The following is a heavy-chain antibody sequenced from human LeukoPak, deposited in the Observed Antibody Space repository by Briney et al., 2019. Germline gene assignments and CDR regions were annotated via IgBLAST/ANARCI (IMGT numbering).Heavy chain of an antibody. V-gene: IGHV4-30-4*01. CDR2: IYYNGNT. CDR3: ARDLWGLDS. D-gene: IGHD7-27*01. J-gene: IGHJ4*02. Sequence: SSQTLSLTCTVSGGSISSGDYFWSWIRQPPGKCLEWIGNIYYNGNTYYNPSLESRGTISVDTFKNQFSLKLNSVTAADTAVYYCARDLWGLDSWGQGTLVTVSS. CDR1: GGSISSGDYF.